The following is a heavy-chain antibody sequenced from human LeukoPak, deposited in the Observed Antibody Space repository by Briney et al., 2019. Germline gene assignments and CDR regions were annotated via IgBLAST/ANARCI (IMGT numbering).Heavy chain of an antibody. CDR1: GFTFDDYT. CDR3: AKDGDGIAAAGNYYFDY. Sequence: GGSLRLSCAASGFTFDDYTMHWVRQAPGKGLEWVSLISWDDGSTYYADSVKGRFTISRDNSKNSLYLQMNSLRTEDTALYYCAKDGDGIAAAGNYYFDYWGQGTLVTVSS. J-gene: IGHJ4*02. CDR2: ISWDDGST. D-gene: IGHD6-13*01. V-gene: IGHV3-43*01.